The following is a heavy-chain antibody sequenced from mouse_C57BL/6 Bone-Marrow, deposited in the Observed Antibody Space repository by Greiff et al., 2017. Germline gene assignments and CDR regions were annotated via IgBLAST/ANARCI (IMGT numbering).Heavy chain of an antibody. CDR1: GYTFTSSW. CDR2: IHPNSGSP. V-gene: IGHV1-64*01. CDR3: AKGGVYYYGSRYFDV. D-gene: IGHD1-1*01. Sequence: QVQLQQPGAELVKPGASVKLSCKASGYTFTSSWMHWVKQRPGQGLEWIGMIHPNSGSPNYNEKFKSKATLTVDKSSSPASMQLSSLTSEDSAVYYCAKGGVYYYGSRYFDVWGTGTTVTVSS. J-gene: IGHJ1*03.